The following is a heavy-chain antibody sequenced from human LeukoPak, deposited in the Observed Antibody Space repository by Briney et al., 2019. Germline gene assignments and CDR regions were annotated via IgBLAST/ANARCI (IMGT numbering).Heavy chain of an antibody. CDR1: GYTFTSYG. J-gene: IGHJ6*02. CDR3: ARVYCSSTSCYRAYYYGMDV. CDR2: ISAYNGNT. Sequence: ASVKVSCNASGYTFTSYGISWVRQSPGQGLEWMGWISAYNGNTNYAQKLQGRVTMTTDTSTSTAYMELRSLRSDDTAVYYCARVYCSSTSCYRAYYYGMDVWGQGTTVTVSS. D-gene: IGHD2-2*02. V-gene: IGHV1-18*01.